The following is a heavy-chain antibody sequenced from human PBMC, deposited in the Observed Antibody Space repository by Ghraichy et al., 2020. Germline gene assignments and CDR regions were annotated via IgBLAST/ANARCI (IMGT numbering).Heavy chain of an antibody. J-gene: IGHJ4*02. CDR1: GGSVGSGPFS. CDR3: ARTETKSTQRSDY. CDR2: IYHSGTT. Sequence: SETLSLTCDVSGGSVGSGPFSWAWIRQPPGKGLEWIGYIYHSGTTYYNPFLESRVTISVDRSKNQFSLEVRSVTAADTAVYYCARTETKSTQRSDYWGQGALVTVSS. V-gene: IGHV4-30-2*01. D-gene: IGHD6-25*01.